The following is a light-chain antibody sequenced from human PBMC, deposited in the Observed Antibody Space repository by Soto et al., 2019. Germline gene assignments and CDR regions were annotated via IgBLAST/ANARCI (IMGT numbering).Light chain of an antibody. Sequence: QSVLTQPRSVSGSPGQSVTISCTGTSSDVGGYNYVSWYQQHPGKAPKLMIYDVSKRPSGVSHRFSGSRSGNTASLTISGLQAEDEADYFCSSCTSGSTLYVFGSGTKVTVL. CDR1: SSDVGGYNY. J-gene: IGLJ1*01. V-gene: IGLV2-11*01. CDR3: SSCTSGSTLYV. CDR2: DVS.